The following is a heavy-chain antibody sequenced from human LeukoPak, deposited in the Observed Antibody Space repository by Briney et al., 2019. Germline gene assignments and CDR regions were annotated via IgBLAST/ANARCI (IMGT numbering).Heavy chain of an antibody. V-gene: IGHV4-39*07. D-gene: IGHD3-22*01. CDR3: AREGSSGYYVDN. Sequence: SETLSLTCTVSGGSISSSSYYWGWIRQPPGKGLEWIGSIYYSGSTYYNPSLKSRVTISVDTSKNQFSLKLSSVTAADTAVYYCAREGSSGYYVDNWGQGTLVTVSS. J-gene: IGHJ4*02. CDR1: GGSISSSSYY. CDR2: IYYSGST.